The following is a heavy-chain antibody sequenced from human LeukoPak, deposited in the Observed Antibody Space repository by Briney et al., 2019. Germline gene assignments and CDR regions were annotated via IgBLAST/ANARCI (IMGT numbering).Heavy chain of an antibody. CDR1: GNSFTKYW. Sequence: GESLKISCKGFGNSFTKYWINWVRQMPGKGLEWMGRIDPSDSQTNYSPSFQGHVTISADKSITTAYLQWSSLKASDTGIYYCARAYSGYDSFDYWGQRTLVTVSS. CDR3: ARAYSGYDSFDY. D-gene: IGHD5-12*01. J-gene: IGHJ4*02. CDR2: IDPSDSQT. V-gene: IGHV5-10-1*01.